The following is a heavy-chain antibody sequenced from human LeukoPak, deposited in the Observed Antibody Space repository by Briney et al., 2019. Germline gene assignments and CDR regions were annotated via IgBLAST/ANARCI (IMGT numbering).Heavy chain of an antibody. J-gene: IGHJ4*02. CDR2: ISSTGETS. D-gene: IGHD3-10*01. V-gene: IGHV3-64*01. CDR1: GFTFSSFP. CDR3: ARVMSGSGRKYFDY. Sequence: SGGSLPLSCAPSGFTFSSFPMHWVRQVPGKGLEYVSAISSTGETSYYANSVKDRFTISRVNSKNTLYLQMGSLRAEDMAVYYCARVMSGSGRKYFDYWGQGTLVTVSS.